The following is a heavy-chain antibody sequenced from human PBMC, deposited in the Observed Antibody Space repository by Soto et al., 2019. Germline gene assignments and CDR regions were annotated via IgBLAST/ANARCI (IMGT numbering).Heavy chain of an antibody. CDR3: AKDFAAAGSYFDY. V-gene: IGHV3-30*18. J-gene: IGHJ4*02. CDR2: ISYDGSNK. CDR1: GFTFSSYG. D-gene: IGHD6-13*01. Sequence: GGSLRLSCAASGFTFSSYGMHWVRQAPGKGLEWVAVISYDGSNKYYADSVKGRFTISRDNSKNTLYLQMNSQRAEDTAVYYCAKDFAAAGSYFDYWGQGTLVTVSS.